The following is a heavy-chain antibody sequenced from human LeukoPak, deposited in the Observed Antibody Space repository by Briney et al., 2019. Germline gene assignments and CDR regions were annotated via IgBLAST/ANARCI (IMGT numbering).Heavy chain of an antibody. CDR1: GFTFSSYA. D-gene: IGHD3-3*02. Sequence: GGSLRLSCAASGFTFSSYAMHWVRQAPGKGLEYVSAISSNGGSTYYANSVKGRFTISRDNSKNTLYLQMGSLRAEDMAVYYCARDGLAYAFDIWGQGTMATVSS. CDR3: ARDGLAYAFDI. J-gene: IGHJ3*02. V-gene: IGHV3-64*01. CDR2: ISSNGGST.